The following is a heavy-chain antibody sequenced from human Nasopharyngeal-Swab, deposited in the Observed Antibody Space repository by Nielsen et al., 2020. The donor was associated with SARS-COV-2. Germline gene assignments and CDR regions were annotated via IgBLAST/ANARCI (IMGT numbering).Heavy chain of an antibody. CDR2: ISPSGGST. Sequence: WVRQAPGQGLEWMGIISPSGGSTSYAQKFQGRVTMTRDTSTSTVYMELSSLRSEDTAVYYCARAKGGDDYGDYSTYYYGMDVWGQGTTVTVSS. V-gene: IGHV1-46*01. J-gene: IGHJ6*02. CDR3: ARAKGGDDYGDYSTYYYGMDV. D-gene: IGHD4-17*01.